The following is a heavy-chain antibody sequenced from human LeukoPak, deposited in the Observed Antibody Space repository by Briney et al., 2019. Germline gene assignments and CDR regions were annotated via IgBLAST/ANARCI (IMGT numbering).Heavy chain of an antibody. CDR1: GGSISSYY. CDR2: IYYSGST. J-gene: IGHJ5*02. D-gene: IGHD4-17*01. V-gene: IGHV4-59*08. CDR3: ARRNDYGDYLNWCDP. Sequence: SETLSLTCTVSGGSISSYYWSWIRQPPGKGLEWIGYIYYSGSTTYNPSLKSRVTISVDTSKNQFSLKLSPVTAADTAVYYCARRNDYGDYLNWCDPGGQGTLVTVSS.